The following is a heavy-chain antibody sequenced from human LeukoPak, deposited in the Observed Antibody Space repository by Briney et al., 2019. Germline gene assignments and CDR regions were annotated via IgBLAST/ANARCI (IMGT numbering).Heavy chain of an antibody. J-gene: IGHJ4*02. D-gene: IGHD1-26*01. V-gene: IGHV3-23*01. Sequence: PGGSLRLSCAASGFTFSVYAMTWVRQAPGKGLEWVSTISGSGGGTYYADSEKGRFTISRDNSKNTLDLQMNSLRDEDTAIYYCARKRGREFDYWGQGTLVTVSS. CDR1: GFTFSVYA. CDR3: ARKRGREFDY. CDR2: ISGSGGGT.